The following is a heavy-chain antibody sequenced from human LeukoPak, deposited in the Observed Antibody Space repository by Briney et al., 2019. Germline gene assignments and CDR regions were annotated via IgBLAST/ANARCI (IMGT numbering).Heavy chain of an antibody. CDR2: ISAYNGNT. V-gene: IGHV1-18*01. J-gene: IGHJ4*02. Sequence: ASAKVSCKASGYTFTSYGISWVRQAPGQGLEWMGWISAYNGNTNYAQKLQGRVTMTTDTSTSTAYMELRSLRSDDTAVYYCARGKMTVPAAMMDFDYWGQGTLVTVSP. CDR3: ARGKMTVPAAMMDFDY. CDR1: GYTFTSYG. D-gene: IGHD2-2*01.